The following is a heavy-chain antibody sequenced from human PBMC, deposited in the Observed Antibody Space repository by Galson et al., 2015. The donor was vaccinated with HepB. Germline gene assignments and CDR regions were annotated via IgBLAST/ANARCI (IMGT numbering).Heavy chain of an antibody. CDR3: ARGVREWDIVRTPYYYYYYMDV. CDR2: IIPIFGTA. Sequence: SVKVSCKASGGTFSSYAISWVRQAPGQGLEWMGGIIPIFGTANYAQKFQGRVTITADESTSTAYMELGSLGSEDTAVYYCARGVREWDIVRTPYYYYYYMDVWGKGTTVTVSS. V-gene: IGHV1-69*13. J-gene: IGHJ6*03. D-gene: IGHD2-8*01. CDR1: GGTFSSYA.